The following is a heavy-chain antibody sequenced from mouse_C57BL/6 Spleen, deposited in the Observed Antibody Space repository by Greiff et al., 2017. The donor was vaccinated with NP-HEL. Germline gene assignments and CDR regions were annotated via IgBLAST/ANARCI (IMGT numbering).Heavy chain of an antibody. J-gene: IGHJ1*03. CDR3: ARDRVSYGKRAHWYFDV. CDR1: GYSITSGYY. CDR2: ISYDGSN. D-gene: IGHD2-10*02. Sequence: EVQRVESGPGLVKPSQSLSLTCSVTGYSITSGYYWNWIRQFPGNKLEWMGYISYDGSNNYNPSLKNRISITRDTSKNQFFLKLNSVTTEDTATYYCARDRVSYGKRAHWYFDVWGTGTTVTVSS. V-gene: IGHV3-6*01.